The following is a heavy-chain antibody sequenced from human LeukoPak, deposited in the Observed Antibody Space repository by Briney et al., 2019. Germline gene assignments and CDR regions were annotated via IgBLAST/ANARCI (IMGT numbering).Heavy chain of an antibody. D-gene: IGHD2-15*01. CDR2: ISYDGSNK. V-gene: IGHV3-30-3*01. J-gene: IGHJ4*02. CDR3: ARTVVAATGPMDYFDY. Sequence: GGSLRLSCAASGFTFRNYAVHWARQAPDKGLEWVAVISYDGSNKYYADSVKGRFTISRDNSKNTLYLQMNSLRAEDTAVYYCARTVVAATGPMDYFDYWGQGTLVTVSS. CDR1: GFTFRNYA.